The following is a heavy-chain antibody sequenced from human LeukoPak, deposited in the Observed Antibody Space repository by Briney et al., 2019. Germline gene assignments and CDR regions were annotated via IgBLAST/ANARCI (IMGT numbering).Heavy chain of an antibody. CDR3: ARDSRNYYDSSGYEYYFDY. V-gene: IGHV4-39*07. CDR2: IYYSGST. Sequence: SETLSLTCAVSGGSISSNSYYWGWIRQPPGKGLEWIGSIYYSGSTYYNPSLKSRVTISVDTSKNQFSLKLSSVTAADTAVYYCARDSRNYYDSSGYEYYFDYWGQGTLVTVSS. CDR1: GGSISSNSYY. D-gene: IGHD3-22*01. J-gene: IGHJ4*02.